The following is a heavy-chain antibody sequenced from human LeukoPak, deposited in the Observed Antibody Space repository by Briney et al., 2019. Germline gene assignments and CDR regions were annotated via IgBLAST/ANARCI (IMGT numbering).Heavy chain of an antibody. D-gene: IGHD3-10*01. CDR1: RFSFSNYW. CDR2: VKSDGSNP. Sequence: QPGGSLRLSCAASRFSFSNYWMHWVRHAPGKGLVGVLRVKSDGSNPSYADSVKGRFTISRDNAENMLYLQMNTLGAEDTAVYYCARDTVSGSGSLDYWGQGTLVTVSS. J-gene: IGHJ4*02. CDR3: ARDTVSGSGSLDY. V-gene: IGHV3-74*01.